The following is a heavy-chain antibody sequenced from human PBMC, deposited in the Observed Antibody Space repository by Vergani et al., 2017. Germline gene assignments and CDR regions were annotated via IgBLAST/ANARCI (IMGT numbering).Heavy chain of an antibody. CDR1: GFTFSSYW. D-gene: IGHD1-26*01. J-gene: IGHJ6*03. V-gene: IGHV3-7*01. CDR2: IKQDGSEK. Sequence: DVHLAESGGGFFQPGGSLRLSCAASGFTFSSYWMSWVRQAPGKGLEWVANIKQDGSEKYYVDSVKGRFTISRDNAKNTLYLQMDSLRAEDTAVYYCARDGWELLDYFYYMDVWGKGTTVTVSS. CDR3: ARDGWELLDYFYYMDV.